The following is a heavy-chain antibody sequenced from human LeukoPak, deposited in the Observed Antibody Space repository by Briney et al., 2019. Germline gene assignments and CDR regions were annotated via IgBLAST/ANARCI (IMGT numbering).Heavy chain of an antibody. CDR3: ARDPYYGSGSHPDY. D-gene: IGHD3-10*01. J-gene: IGHJ4*02. CDR2: ISSSGSTI. CDR1: GLTFSDYY. V-gene: IGHV3-11*04. Sequence: GGSLRLSCAASGLTFSDYYMSWIRQAPGKGPAWGSYISSSGSTIYYADSVKGRFTISRDNAKNSLYLQMNSLRAEDTAVYYCARDPYYGSGSHPDYWGQGTLVTVSS.